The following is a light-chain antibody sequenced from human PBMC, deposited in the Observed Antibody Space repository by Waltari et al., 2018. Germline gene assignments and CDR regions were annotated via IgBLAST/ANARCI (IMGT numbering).Light chain of an antibody. J-gene: IGKJ3*01. V-gene: IGKV4-1*01. Sequence: DIVMTQSPDSLAVSLGERATINCKSSQNVLYSSNNKNYLAWYQQKPGQPPKLLIYWASTRESGVPDRFSGSGSGTDFTLTISSLQAEDVAVYYCQQYYGTPSFGPGTKVEIK. CDR2: WAS. CDR1: QNVLYSSNNKNY. CDR3: QQYYGTPS.